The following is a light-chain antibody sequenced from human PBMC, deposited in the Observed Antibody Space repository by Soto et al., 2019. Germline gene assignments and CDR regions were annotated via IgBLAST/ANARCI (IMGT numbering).Light chain of an antibody. Sequence: EIVLKQSPGTLSLSPGERATLSCMASQSLTNSFLAWYQQKPGQAPRLLIYGASSRATGLPNRFSGSGSGTDLNLTISRLETEECAVYYCQQYGTSPLTFGGGTKVEIK. CDR1: QSLTNSF. CDR3: QQYGTSPLT. CDR2: GAS. V-gene: IGKV3-20*01. J-gene: IGKJ4*01.